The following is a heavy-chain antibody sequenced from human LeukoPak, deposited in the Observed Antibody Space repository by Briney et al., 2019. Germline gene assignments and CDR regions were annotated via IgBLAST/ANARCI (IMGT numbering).Heavy chain of an antibody. J-gene: IGHJ4*02. Sequence: SETLSLTCTVSGGSISSYYWSWIRQPPGKGLEWIGYIHYSGSTTYNPSLKSRVTISVDTSKNQFSLKLSSVTAADTAVYYCASLRERSYYARGFDYWGQGTLVTVSS. D-gene: IGHD1-26*01. V-gene: IGHV4-59*08. CDR3: ASLRERSYYARGFDY. CDR1: GGSISSYY. CDR2: IHYSGST.